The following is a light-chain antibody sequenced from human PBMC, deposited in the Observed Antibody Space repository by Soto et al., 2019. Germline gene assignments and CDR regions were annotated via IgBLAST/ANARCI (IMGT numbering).Light chain of an antibody. Sequence: QSALTQPPSASGSPGQSVTISCTGTSSDVGGYNFVSWYQQHPGKAPKLMIYEVSKRPSGVSDRFSGSKSGNTASLTVSGLQAEDEADYYCSSYVGSNNLVFGGATKLTVL. CDR3: SSYVGSNNLV. CDR2: EVS. CDR1: SSDVGGYNF. V-gene: IGLV2-8*01. J-gene: IGLJ2*01.